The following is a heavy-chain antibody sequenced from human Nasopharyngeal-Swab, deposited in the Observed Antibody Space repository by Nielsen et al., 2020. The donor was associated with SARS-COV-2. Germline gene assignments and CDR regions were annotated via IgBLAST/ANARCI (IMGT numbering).Heavy chain of an antibody. CDR3: ARDGPSGSYDG. CDR2: IYSGGST. CDR1: GFDASNDY. V-gene: IGHV3-53*01. J-gene: IGHJ4*02. Sequence: GESLKISCAASGFDASNDYLSWVRQAPGKGLEWVSVIYSGGSTYYADSVRGRFTISRDNSKNTLYLQMNSLRAEDTAVYYCARDGPSGSYDGWGQGTLVTVSS. D-gene: IGHD1-26*01.